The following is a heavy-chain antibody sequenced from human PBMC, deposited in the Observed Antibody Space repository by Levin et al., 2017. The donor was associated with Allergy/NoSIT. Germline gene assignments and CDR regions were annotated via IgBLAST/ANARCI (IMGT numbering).Heavy chain of an antibody. CDR2: ITGSSTYI. CDR1: GFTFSDYT. J-gene: IGHJ4*02. Sequence: GGSLRLSCAASGFTFSDYTMNWVRQAPGKGLEWVSSITGSSTYIYYADSVKGRFTISRDDAKNSFFLQMNNLRAEDTAVYHCARDGDPYYFDSWGQGTLVTVSS. CDR3: ARDGDPYYFDS. D-gene: IGHD7-27*01. V-gene: IGHV3-21*01.